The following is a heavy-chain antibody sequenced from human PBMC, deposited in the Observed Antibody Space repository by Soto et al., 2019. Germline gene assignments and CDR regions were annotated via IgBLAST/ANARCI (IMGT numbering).Heavy chain of an antibody. CDR2: ISSSSSYI. CDR3: ARDLSGIVVVPAGEFDY. J-gene: IGHJ4*02. D-gene: IGHD2-2*01. V-gene: IGHV3-21*01. Sequence: GSLSLSCAASGFTFSSYSMNWVRQAPGKGLEWVSSISSSSSYIYYADSVKGRFTISRDNAKNSLYLQMNSLRAEDTAVYYCARDLSGIVVVPAGEFDYWGQGTLVTVSS. CDR1: GFTFSSYS.